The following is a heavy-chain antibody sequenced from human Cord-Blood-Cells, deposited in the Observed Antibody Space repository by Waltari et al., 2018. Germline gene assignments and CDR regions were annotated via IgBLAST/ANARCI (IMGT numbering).Heavy chain of an antibody. CDR2: INPNSGGT. J-gene: IGHJ4*02. CDR3: ARTGRVDTAILFDY. D-gene: IGHD5-18*01. CDR1: GYTFTGYY. Sequence: QVQLVQAGAEVKKPGASVTVSCQDSGYTFTGYYMHWVREAPGQGLEWMGWINPNSGGTNYAQKFQGRVTMTRDTSSSTAYMELSRLRSDDTAVYYCARTGRVDTAILFDYWGQGTLVTVSS. V-gene: IGHV1-2*02.